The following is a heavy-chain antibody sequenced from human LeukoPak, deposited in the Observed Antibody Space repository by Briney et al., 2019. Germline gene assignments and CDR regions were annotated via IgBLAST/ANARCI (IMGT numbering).Heavy chain of an antibody. Sequence: SETLSLTCTVSGGSIRSSYYYWSWIRQPPGKGLEWIGEINHSGSTNYNPSLKSRVTISVDTSKNQFSLKLSSVTAADTAVYYCARGDIVVVPAAIISWFDPWGQGTLVTVSS. CDR2: INHSGST. D-gene: IGHD2-2*02. CDR3: ARGDIVVVPAAIISWFDP. J-gene: IGHJ5*02. V-gene: IGHV4-39*07. CDR1: GGSIRSSYYY.